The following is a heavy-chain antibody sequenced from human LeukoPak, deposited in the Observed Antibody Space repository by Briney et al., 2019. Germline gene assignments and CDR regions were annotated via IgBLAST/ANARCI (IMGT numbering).Heavy chain of an antibody. V-gene: IGHV1-18*01. CDR1: GYTFTSYG. CDR3: ARDRREYIAAAGPPDFDY. J-gene: IGHJ4*02. Sequence: ASVKVSCKASGYTFTSYGISWVRQAPGQGLEWMGWISAYNGNTNYAQKLQGRVTMATDTSTSTAYMELRSLRSDDTAVYYCARDRREYIAAAGPPDFDYWGQGTLVTVSS. CDR2: ISAYNGNT. D-gene: IGHD6-13*01.